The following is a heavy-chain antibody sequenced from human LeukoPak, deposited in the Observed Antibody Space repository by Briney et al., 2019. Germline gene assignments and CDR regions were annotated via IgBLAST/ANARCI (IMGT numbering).Heavy chain of an antibody. V-gene: IGHV3-73*01. Sequence: GGSLRLSCAASGCTFSGSAMHWVRQASGKGLGWVGRIRSKANSYATAYAASVKGRFTISRDDSKNTAYLQMNGLKTEDPAVYYCTSGRRDGSHLDPGGQGTLVTVSS. J-gene: IGHJ5*02. CDR1: GCTFSGSA. D-gene: IGHD1-26*01. CDR2: IRSKANSYAT. CDR3: TSGRRDGSHLDP.